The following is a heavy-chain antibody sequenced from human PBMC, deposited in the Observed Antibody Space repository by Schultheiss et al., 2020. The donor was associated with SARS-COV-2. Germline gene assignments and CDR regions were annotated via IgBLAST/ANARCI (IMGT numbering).Heavy chain of an antibody. Sequence: SETLSLTCTVSGGSISSYYWSWIRQPPGKGLEWIGYIYYSGSTNYNPSLKSRVTISVDTSKNQFSLKLSSVTAADTAVYYCAHLGATRRLIDAFDIWGQGTMVTVSS. CDR2: IYYSGST. J-gene: IGHJ3*02. CDR1: GGSISSYY. D-gene: IGHD1-26*01. V-gene: IGHV4-59*12. CDR3: AHLGATRRLIDAFDI.